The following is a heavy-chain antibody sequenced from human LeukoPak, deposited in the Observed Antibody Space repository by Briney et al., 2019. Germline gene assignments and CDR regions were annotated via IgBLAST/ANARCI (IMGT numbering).Heavy chain of an antibody. CDR3: ARLIAAAGRVYFDS. V-gene: IGHV3-53*01. Sequence: GGSLRLSCAASGFTASSNYMSWVRQAPGKGLEYVSVIYTGGSTYYADSVKGRFTISRDKSKNTLDLQMDSLRAEDTAVYYCARLIAAAGRVYFDSWGQGTLVTVSS. CDR2: IYTGGST. D-gene: IGHD6-13*01. J-gene: IGHJ4*02. CDR1: GFTASSNY.